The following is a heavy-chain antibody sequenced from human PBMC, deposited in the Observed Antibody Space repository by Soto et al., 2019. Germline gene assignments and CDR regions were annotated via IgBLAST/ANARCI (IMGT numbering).Heavy chain of an antibody. Sequence: QVQLQQWGAGLLKPSETLSLTCAVYGGSFRGYYWTWIRQPPGTGLEWIGEINHSGSTNYNPSLKSRVTMSVDTSKNQFSLKLTSVTDADTAVYYCARDKLTGLFDYWGQGTLVTVSS. D-gene: IGHD2-8*02. J-gene: IGHJ4*02. CDR2: INHSGST. CDR3: ARDKLTGLFDY. CDR1: GGSFRGYY. V-gene: IGHV4-34*01.